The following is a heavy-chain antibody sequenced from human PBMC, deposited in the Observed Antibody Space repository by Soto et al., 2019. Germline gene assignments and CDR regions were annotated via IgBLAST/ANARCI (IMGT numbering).Heavy chain of an antibody. V-gene: IGHV4-34*01. J-gene: IGHJ4*02. CDR3: ARGYFWSGYFNY. D-gene: IGHD3-3*01. CDR1: GGSFSGYY. Sequence: SETLSLTCAVYGGSFSGYYWNWIRQPPGKGLEWIGEINHSGITNYNSSLKSRVTISLDTSKIQFSLRLNSVTAADTAVYYCARGYFWSGYFNYWGQGTLVTAPQ. CDR2: INHSGIT.